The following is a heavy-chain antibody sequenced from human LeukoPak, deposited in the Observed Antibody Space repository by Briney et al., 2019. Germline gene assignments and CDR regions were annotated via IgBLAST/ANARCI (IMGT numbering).Heavy chain of an antibody. D-gene: IGHD6-13*01. J-gene: IGHJ4*02. CDR2: ITSSGSYI. CDR1: AFSFSNYN. CDR3: SYSSSWYFDY. V-gene: IGHV3-21*01. Sequence: PGGSLRLSCAASAFSFSNYNMNWVRQAPGKGLEWVSSITSSGSYIYYADSVKGRFTISRDNAKNSLYLQMNSLRAEDTAVYYCSYSSSWYFDYWGQGTLVTVSS.